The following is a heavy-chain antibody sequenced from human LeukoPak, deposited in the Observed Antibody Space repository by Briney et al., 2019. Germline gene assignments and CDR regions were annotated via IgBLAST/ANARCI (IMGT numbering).Heavy chain of an antibody. CDR2: IHYSGNT. CDR3: ARNRGGPSIVATIIGGFDY. V-gene: IGHV4-39*01. D-gene: IGHD5-12*01. Sequence: PSETLSLTCIVSGGSISSSSYYWGWIRQPPGKGLEWIGSIHYSGNTYYSPSLRSRVTISVDTSKNQFSLKLSSVTAADTAVYYCARNRGGPSIVATIIGGFDYWGQGTLVTVSS. J-gene: IGHJ4*02. CDR1: GGSISSSSYY.